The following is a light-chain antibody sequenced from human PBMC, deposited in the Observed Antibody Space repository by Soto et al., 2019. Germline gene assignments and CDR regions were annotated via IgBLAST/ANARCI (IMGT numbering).Light chain of an antibody. J-gene: IGLJ2*01. Sequence: QSVLTQPASVSGSPGQSITVSCTGTSSDVGGYNYVSWYQQHPGKAPKLLIYDVTNRPSGVSNRFSGSKSGNTASLTISGLQTGDEAHYYCSSYTSSNTLVFGGGTKLTVL. CDR1: SSDVGGYNY. V-gene: IGLV2-14*03. CDR2: DVT. CDR3: SSYTSSNTLV.